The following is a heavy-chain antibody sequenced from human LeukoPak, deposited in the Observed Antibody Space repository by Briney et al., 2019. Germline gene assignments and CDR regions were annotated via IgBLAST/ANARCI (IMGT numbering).Heavy chain of an antibody. V-gene: IGHV1-69*04. J-gene: IGHJ6*02. Sequence: ASVKVSCKASGGIFTSYGINWVTQAPGLGLEWMGRIIPIVGILNYAQRFQGRVTITADNSTNIAYMELSSLRSEDTAVYYCARGGSYYFYNGMDVWGQGTTVTVSS. CDR3: ARGGSYYFYNGMDV. D-gene: IGHD1-26*01. CDR2: IIPIVGIL. CDR1: GGIFTSYG.